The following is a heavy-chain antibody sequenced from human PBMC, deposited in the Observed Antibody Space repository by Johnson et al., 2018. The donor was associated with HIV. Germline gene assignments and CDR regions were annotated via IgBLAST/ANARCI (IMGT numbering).Heavy chain of an antibody. Sequence: EVQLVESGGGLVQPGGSLRLSCAASGFTFSSYAMSWVRQAPGKGLEWVSAISGSGGSTYYADSVKGRFTISRDNSKNTLYLQMNSLKSEDTAVYYCTTDQVGRNYGGKYHIWGQGTMVTVSS. CDR2: ISGSGGST. J-gene: IGHJ3*02. V-gene: IGHV3-23*04. CDR3: TTDQVGRNYGGKYHI. CDR1: GFTFSSYA. D-gene: IGHD1-7*01.